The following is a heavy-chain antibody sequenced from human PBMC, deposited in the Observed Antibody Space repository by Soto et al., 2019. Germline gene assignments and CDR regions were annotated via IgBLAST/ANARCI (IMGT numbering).Heavy chain of an antibody. V-gene: IGHV4-31*03. J-gene: IGHJ3*02. CDR1: GGSISSGGYY. CDR2: IYYSGST. CDR3: ARDYKGSVAANDAFDI. D-gene: IGHD2-15*01. Sequence: LSLTCTVSGGSISSGGYYWSWIRQHPGKGLEWIGYIYYSGSTYYNPSLKSRVTISVDTSKNQFSLKLSSVTAADTAVYYCARDYKGSVAANDAFDIWGQGTMVTVSS.